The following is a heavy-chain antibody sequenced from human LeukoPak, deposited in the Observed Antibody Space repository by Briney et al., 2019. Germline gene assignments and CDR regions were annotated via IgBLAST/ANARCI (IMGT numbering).Heavy chain of an antibody. Sequence: GGSLRLSCAASGFTFSSYWIYWVRQAPGKGLVWVSRINSDGSTTRYADSVKGRFTISRDNSKNTLYLQMNSLRAEDTAVYYCAKRASGSGTSLYYFDYWGQGTLVTVSS. D-gene: IGHD3-10*01. J-gene: IGHJ4*02. CDR3: AKRASGSGTSLYYFDY. CDR1: GFTFSSYW. V-gene: IGHV3-74*01. CDR2: INSDGSTT.